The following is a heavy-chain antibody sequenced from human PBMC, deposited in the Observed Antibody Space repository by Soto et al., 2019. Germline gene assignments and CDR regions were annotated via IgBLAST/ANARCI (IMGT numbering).Heavy chain of an antibody. CDR1: GFTFDDYA. CDR3: AKDKAAAGTEYFQH. D-gene: IGHD6-13*01. V-gene: IGHV3-43*02. CDR2: ISGDGGST. J-gene: IGHJ1*01. Sequence: GGSLRLSCAASGFTFDDYAMHWVHQAPGKGLEWVSLISGDGGSTYYADSVKGRFTISRDNSKNSLYLQMNSLRTEDTALYYCAKDKAAAGTEYFQHWGQGTLVTVSS.